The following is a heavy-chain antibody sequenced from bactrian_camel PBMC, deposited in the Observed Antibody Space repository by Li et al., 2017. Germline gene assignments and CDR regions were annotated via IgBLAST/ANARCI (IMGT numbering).Heavy chain of an antibody. CDR3: KAERRLTGLGCPPANY. D-gene: IGHD1*01. CDR1: AFTPTSVR. CDR2: LASDGSTDDST. V-gene: IGHV3S63*01. Sequence: HVQLVESGGGLVQAGGSLRLNCAFDAFTPTSVRMAWFRQAPGKEREGVASLASDGSTDDSTRYAEIVKGRFAISKDISKNTVSLQMNSLKPEDTAMYYCKAERRLTGLGCPPANYWGQGTQVTVSS. J-gene: IGHJ4*01.